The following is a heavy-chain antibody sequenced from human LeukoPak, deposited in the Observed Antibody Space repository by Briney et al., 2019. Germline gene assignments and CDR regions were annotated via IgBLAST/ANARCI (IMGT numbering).Heavy chain of an antibody. CDR2: ISGSGGST. V-gene: IGHV3-23*01. Sequence: GGSLRLSCAAPGFTFSSYAMGWVRQAPGKGLEWSSAISGSGGSTYYAGSVKGRFTFSRDNSKNTLYLQMNSLRAEDTAVYYCAKVAVAGTKVAWFDSWGQGTLVTVSS. CDR1: GFTFSSYA. D-gene: IGHD6-19*01. J-gene: IGHJ5*01. CDR3: AKVAVAGTKVAWFDS.